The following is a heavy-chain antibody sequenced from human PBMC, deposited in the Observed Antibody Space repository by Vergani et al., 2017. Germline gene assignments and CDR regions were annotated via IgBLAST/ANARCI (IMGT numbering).Heavy chain of an antibody. Sequence: QVQLVQSGPEVKRPGASVKVSCKTSGYTFFNYGVNWIRRAPGQGFEWLGWIRADTGDTKYSERLQDRVTLTTDSSTNTAYMELRSLKSDDTAVYYCARDGTYYYCSGSFYLFDYWGQGTLVTVSS. V-gene: IGHV1-18*04. D-gene: IGHD3-10*01. CDR1: GYTFFNYG. J-gene: IGHJ4*02. CDR2: IRADTGDT. CDR3: ARDGTYYYCSGSFYLFDY.